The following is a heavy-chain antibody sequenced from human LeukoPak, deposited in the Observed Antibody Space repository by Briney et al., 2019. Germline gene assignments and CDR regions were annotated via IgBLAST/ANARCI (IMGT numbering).Heavy chain of an antibody. Sequence: TSETLSLTCTVSGGSISSYYWNWVRQPPGKGLEWIGYISYSGSTNYSPSLKSRVTISVDTSKNQFSLKLSSVTAADTAVYYCAGSSSWYYFDYWGQGTLVTVPS. D-gene: IGHD6-13*01. V-gene: IGHV4-59*08. CDR2: ISYSGST. J-gene: IGHJ4*02. CDR3: AGSSSWYYFDY. CDR1: GGSISSYY.